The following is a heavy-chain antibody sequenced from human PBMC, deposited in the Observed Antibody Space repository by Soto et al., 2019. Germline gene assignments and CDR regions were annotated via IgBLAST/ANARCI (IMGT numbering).Heavy chain of an antibody. J-gene: IGHJ4*02. CDR1: GYTFTGYY. D-gene: IGHD3-22*01. CDR2: VNLSGGTT. Sequence: ASVKVSCKASGYTFTGYYMHWVRQAPGQGLEWMGVVNLSGGTTNYAQKFQGRVTMTRDTSTSTVYMDLNSLRAEDTAVYYCARPTYYYDSSGPPAYWGQGTLVTVSS. V-gene: IGHV1-46*01. CDR3: ARPTYYYDSSGPPAY.